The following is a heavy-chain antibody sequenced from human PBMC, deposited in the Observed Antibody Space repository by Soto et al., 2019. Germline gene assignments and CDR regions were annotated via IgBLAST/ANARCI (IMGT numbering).Heavy chain of an antibody. D-gene: IGHD3-10*01. CDR2: ISGSGGST. J-gene: IGHJ4*02. CDR1: GFTFSSYA. CDR3: AKVMVRGVSGTFYFDY. V-gene: IGHV3-23*01. Sequence: GESLTRSCAASGFTFSSYAMSWVRQAPGKGLEWVSAISGSGGSTYYADSVKGRFTISRDNSKNTVYLQMNSLRAEDTAVYYCAKVMVRGVSGTFYFDYWGQGTLVTVSS.